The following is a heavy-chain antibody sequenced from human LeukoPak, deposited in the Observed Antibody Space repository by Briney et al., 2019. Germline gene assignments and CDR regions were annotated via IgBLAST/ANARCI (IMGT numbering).Heavy chain of an antibody. J-gene: IGHJ4*02. Sequence: GGSLRLSCAASGFASNSYAMSWVRQAPGKGLEWVSAISGGGGSTYYADSVKGRFTISRDNSKNTLYLQMHSLRAEDSAVYYCAKRTAGSGGYYFDYWGQGTLLTVSS. CDR1: GFASNSYA. V-gene: IGHV3-23*01. CDR2: ISGGGGST. D-gene: IGHD6-19*01. CDR3: AKRTAGSGGYYFDY.